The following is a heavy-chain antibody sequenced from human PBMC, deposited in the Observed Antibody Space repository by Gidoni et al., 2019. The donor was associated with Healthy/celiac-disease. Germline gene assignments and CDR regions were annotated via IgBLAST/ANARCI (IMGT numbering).Heavy chain of an antibody. CDR2: INHRGST. V-gene: IGHV4-34*01. CDR1: GGSFSGYY. J-gene: IGHJ4*02. CDR3: ARKASGSDYYFDY. D-gene: IGHD1-26*01. Sequence: QVQLQQWGAGLLKPSETLSLTCAVYGGSFSGYYWSWIRQPPGKGLEWIGEINHRGSTNYNPSLKSRVTISVDTSKNQFSLKLSSVTAADTAVYYCARKASGSDYYFDYWGQGTLVTVSS.